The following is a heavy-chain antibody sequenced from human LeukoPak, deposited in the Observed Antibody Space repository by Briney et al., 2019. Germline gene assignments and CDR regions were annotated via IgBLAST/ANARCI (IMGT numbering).Heavy chain of an antibody. CDR3: AVGYSSGWYDY. V-gene: IGHV4-4*02. CDR2: IYHGGST. D-gene: IGHD6-19*01. CDR1: GGSISSSNW. J-gene: IGHJ4*02. Sequence: PSETLSLTCAVSGGSISSSNWWRWVRPPPGKGLEWIGEIYHGGSTNYNPTLKSRVTISVDKSKNQFSLKLSSVTAADTAVYYWAVGYSSGWYDYWGQGTLVTVSS.